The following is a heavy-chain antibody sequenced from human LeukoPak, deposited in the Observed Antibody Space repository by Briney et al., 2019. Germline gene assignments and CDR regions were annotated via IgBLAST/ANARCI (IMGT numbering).Heavy chain of an antibody. J-gene: IGHJ4*02. CDR2: IYYSGST. V-gene: IGHV4-39*01. D-gene: IGHD3-9*01. Sequence: PSETLSLTCTVSGGSISSSSYYWGWIRQPPGKGLEWIGSIYYSGSTYYNPSLKSRVTISVDTSKNQFSLKLSSATAADTAVYYCARQPRYAPEFDYWGQGTLVTVSS. CDR1: GGSISSSSYY. CDR3: ARQPRYAPEFDY.